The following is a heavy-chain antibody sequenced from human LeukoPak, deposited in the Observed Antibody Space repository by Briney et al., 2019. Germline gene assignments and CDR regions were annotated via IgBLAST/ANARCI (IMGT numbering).Heavy chain of an antibody. CDR1: GFTFSSYW. V-gene: IGHV3-74*01. CDR2: INSDVSST. D-gene: IGHD2-15*01. J-gene: IGHJ5*02. Sequence: PGGSLSLSCAASGFTFSSYWMHWVRQAPGKGLVWVSHINSDVSSTNYADSVKGRFTISRDNAKNTLYLQMNSLRAEDTAVYYCARVRRDCSGSSCYPDHNWFNPWGQGTLVTVSS. CDR3: ARVRRDCSGSSCYPDHNWFNP.